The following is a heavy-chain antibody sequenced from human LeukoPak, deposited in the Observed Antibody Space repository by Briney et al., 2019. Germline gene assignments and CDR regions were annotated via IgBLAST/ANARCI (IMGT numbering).Heavy chain of an antibody. D-gene: IGHD3-10*01. CDR3: ARDEPNLWFGELFPDY. V-gene: IGHV3-53*01. J-gene: IGHJ4*02. CDR2: IYSGGST. CDR1: GFTVSNNY. Sequence: GGSLRLSCAAAGFTVSNNYMSWVRQAPGKGLEWVSVIYSGGSTYYADSVKGRFTISRDNSKNTLFLQMNSLIAEDTAVYYCARDEPNLWFGELFPDYWGQGTLVTVSS.